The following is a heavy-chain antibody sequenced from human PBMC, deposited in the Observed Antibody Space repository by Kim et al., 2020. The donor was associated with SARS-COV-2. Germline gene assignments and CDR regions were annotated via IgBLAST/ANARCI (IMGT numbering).Heavy chain of an antibody. D-gene: IGHD1-1*01. CDR1: GFIFSTYT. CDR3: AKDKAPDGRWNLDY. Sequence: GSLRLSCAPSGFIFSTYTMSWVRQAPGKGLEWVASISGNGGDLFYADPVKGRFTISRDNSKNTLHLQMNALRAEDTAVYFCAKDKAPDGRWNLDYWGQGTLVTVSS. CDR2: ISGNGGDL. V-gene: IGHV3-23*01. J-gene: IGHJ4*02.